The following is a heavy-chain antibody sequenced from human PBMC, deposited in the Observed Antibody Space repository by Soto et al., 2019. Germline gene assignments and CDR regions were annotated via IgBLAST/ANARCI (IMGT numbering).Heavy chain of an antibody. V-gene: IGHV4-34*01. J-gene: IGHJ4*02. CDR3: ARGGGGYYGSGSSFDY. CDR1: GGSFSGYY. D-gene: IGHD3-10*01. Sequence: SETLSLTCAVYGGSFSGYYWSWIRQPPGKGLEWIGEINHSGSTNYNPSLKSRVTISVDTSKNQFSLKLSSVTAADTAVYYCARGGGGYYGSGSSFDYWGQGTLVTVSS. CDR2: INHSGST.